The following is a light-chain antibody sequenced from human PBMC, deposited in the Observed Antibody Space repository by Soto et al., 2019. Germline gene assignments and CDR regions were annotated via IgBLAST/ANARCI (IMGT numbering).Light chain of an antibody. CDR2: GAS. CDR1: QGMRTD. CDR3: QQLRMYPST. Sequence: SRSARPGPVGDRPTCTSRASQGMRTDLGWYQQSPGKAPKVLIVGASTLQSGVPSRFSGSGSGTDFARTITSLQAEDFATYYCQQLRMYPSTFGGGTKVDIK. V-gene: IGKV1-6*01. J-gene: IGKJ4*01.